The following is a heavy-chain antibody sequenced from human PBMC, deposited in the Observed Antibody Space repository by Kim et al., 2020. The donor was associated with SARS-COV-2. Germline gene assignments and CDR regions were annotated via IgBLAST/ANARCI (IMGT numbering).Heavy chain of an antibody. CDR1: GFTFSSYS. CDR3: ARNPSYYYGSGSPPNWFDP. J-gene: IGHJ5*02. V-gene: IGHV3-21*01. D-gene: IGHD3-10*01. CDR2: ISSSSSYI. Sequence: LSLTCAASGFTFSSYSMNWVRQVPGKGLEWVSSISSSSSYIYYADSVKGRFTISRDNAKNSLYLQMNSLRAEDTAVYYCARNPSYYYGSGSPPNWFDPWGQGTLVTVSS.